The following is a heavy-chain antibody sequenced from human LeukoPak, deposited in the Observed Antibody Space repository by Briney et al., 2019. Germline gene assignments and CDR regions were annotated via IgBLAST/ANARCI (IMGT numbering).Heavy chain of an antibody. CDR3: ARGDIVVVPAAIASWFDP. CDR1: GGSISSSSYY. Sequence: PSETLSLTCTVSGGSISSSSYYWGWIRQPPGKGLEWIGNIYYSGSTYYNPSLKSRVTISVDTSNNQFSLKLSSVTAADTAVYYCARGDIVVVPAAIASWFDPWGQGTLVTVSS. CDR2: IYYSGST. J-gene: IGHJ5*02. D-gene: IGHD2-2*02. V-gene: IGHV4-39*07.